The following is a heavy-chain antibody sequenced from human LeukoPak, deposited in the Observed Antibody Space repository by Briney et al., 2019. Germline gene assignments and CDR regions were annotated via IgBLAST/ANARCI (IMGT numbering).Heavy chain of an antibody. V-gene: IGHV3-30*02. CDR2: IQYNGNNK. D-gene: IGHD3-10*01. CDR3: AKDNRDYYIDY. J-gene: IGHJ4*02. CDR1: GFTFNNFG. Sequence: GGSLRLSCAASGFTFNNFGVHWVRQAPGKGLEWVTFIQYNGNNKYYADSVKGRFTISRDNSKNTLYLRMNSLRAEDTAVYYCAKDNRDYYIDYWGQGTLVTVSS.